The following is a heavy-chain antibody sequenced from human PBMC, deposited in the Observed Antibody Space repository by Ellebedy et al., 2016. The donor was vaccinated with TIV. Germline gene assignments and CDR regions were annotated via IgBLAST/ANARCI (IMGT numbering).Heavy chain of an antibody. CDR3: ARVVGAVLSGWFDP. CDR2: ISSSSSYI. Sequence: GESLKISCAASGFTVSSNYMSWVRQAPGKGLEWVSSISSSSSYIYYADSVKGRFTISRDNAKNSLYLQMNSLRAEDAAVYYCARVVGAVLSGWFDPWGQGTLVTVSS. D-gene: IGHD2-15*01. V-gene: IGHV3-21*01. CDR1: GFTVSSNY. J-gene: IGHJ5*02.